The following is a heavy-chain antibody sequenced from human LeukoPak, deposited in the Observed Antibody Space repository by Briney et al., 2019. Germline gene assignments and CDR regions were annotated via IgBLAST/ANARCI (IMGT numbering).Heavy chain of an antibody. Sequence: PSETLSLTCTVSGGSISSYYWSWIRQPPGKGLEWIGYIYYSGSTNYNPSLKSRVTISVDTSKNQFSLKLSSVTAADTAVYYCARRKLYSSGWYGNYFDYWGQGTLVTVSS. D-gene: IGHD6-19*01. CDR3: ARRKLYSSGWYGNYFDY. J-gene: IGHJ4*02. V-gene: IGHV4-59*08. CDR1: GGSISSYY. CDR2: IYYSGST.